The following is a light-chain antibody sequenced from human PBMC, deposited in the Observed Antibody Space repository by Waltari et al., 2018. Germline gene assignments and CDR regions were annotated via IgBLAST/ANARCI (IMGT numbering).Light chain of an antibody. J-gene: IGKJ5*01. V-gene: IGKV3-20*01. Sequence: EIVLTQSPGTLSLSPGERATLSCRARQSISSTYLAWYQQNPGQAPSLLIYAASSRATGIPDRFSGSGSGTDFTLTINRLEREDFAVYYCQQSDTSSVTFGQGTRLEIK. CDR2: AAS. CDR3: QQSDTSSVT. CDR1: QSISSTY.